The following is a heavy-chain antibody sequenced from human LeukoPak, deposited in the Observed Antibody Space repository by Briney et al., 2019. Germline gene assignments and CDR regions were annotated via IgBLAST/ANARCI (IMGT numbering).Heavy chain of an antibody. V-gene: IGHV1-18*01. CDR3: ARDYPTTVVTPIDY. D-gene: IGHD4-23*01. CDR1: GYTFTSYG. Sequence: ASVKVSCKASGYTFTSYGISWVRQAPGQGLEWMGWISAYNGNTNYAQKLQGRDTMTTDTSTSTAYMELRSLRSDDTAVYYCARDYPTTVVTPIDYWGQGTLVTVSS. CDR2: ISAYNGNT. J-gene: IGHJ4*02.